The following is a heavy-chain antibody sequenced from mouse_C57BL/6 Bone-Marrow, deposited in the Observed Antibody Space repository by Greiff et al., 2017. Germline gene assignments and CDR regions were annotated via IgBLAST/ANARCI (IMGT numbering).Heavy chain of an antibody. D-gene: IGHD4-1*01. CDR1: GYTFTSYG. Sequence: QVQLQQSGAELARPGASVKLSCKASGYTFTSYGISWVKQRTGQGLEWIGEIYPRSGNTYYNEKFKGKATRTAYKSSSTAYIELRSLTSEDSAVYFCPTGPYDMDYWGQGTSVTVSS. V-gene: IGHV1-81*01. J-gene: IGHJ4*01. CDR2: IYPRSGNT. CDR3: PTGPYDMDY.